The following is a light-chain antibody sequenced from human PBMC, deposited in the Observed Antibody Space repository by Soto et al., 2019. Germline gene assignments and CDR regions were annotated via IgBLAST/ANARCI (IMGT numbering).Light chain of an antibody. CDR3: QQRSNWPPEFT. CDR2: DAF. J-gene: IGKJ2*01. Sequence: EIVLTQSPATLSLSPGEGVTLSCRASQSVSSYLAWYQQKPGQAPRLLIYDAFNRATGIPDRFSGSGSGTDFPLTISRLEPEDFAVYYCQQRSNWPPEFTFGQGTKLEI. CDR1: QSVSSY. V-gene: IGKV3-11*01.